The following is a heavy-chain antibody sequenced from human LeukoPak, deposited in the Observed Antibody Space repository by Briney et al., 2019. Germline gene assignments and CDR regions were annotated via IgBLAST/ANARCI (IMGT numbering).Heavy chain of an antibody. J-gene: IGHJ4*02. D-gene: IGHD3-10*01. CDR1: GYTFTSYG. V-gene: IGHV1-18*01. CDR2: ISAYNGNT. Sequence: ASVKVSCKASGYTFTSYGISWVRQTPGQGLEWMGWISAYNGNTNYAQKLQGRVTMTTDTSTSTAYMELRSLRSDDTAVYYCARVTGGSGSYYFDYWGQGTLVTVSS. CDR3: ARVTGGSGSYYFDY.